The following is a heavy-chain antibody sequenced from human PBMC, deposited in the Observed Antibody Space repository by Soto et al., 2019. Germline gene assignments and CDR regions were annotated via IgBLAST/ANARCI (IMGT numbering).Heavy chain of an antibody. V-gene: IGHV3-15*06. J-gene: IGHJ4*02. CDR1: GFSFSDAW. CDR2: VKTTSERGTT. D-gene: IGHD1-26*01. Sequence: GGSLRLSCEASGFSFSDAWMSRVRQIPGRGLEWVGRVKTTSERGTTNYAAPVMGRFTVSRDDSKNTLYLQMDALRAEDTAIYYCTTAGTRVGYTGSYWGQGTQVTVSS. CDR3: TTAGTRVGYTGSY.